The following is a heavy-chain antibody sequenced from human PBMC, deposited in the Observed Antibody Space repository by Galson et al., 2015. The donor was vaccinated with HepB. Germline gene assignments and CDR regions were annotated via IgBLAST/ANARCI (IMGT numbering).Heavy chain of an antibody. V-gene: IGHV3-33*01. D-gene: IGHD3-10*01. CDR2: IWYDGSNK. Sequence: SLRLSCAASGFTFSSYGMHWVRQAPGKGLEWVAVIWYDGSNKYYADSVKGRFTISRDNSKNTLYLQMNSLRAEDTAVYYCARGGLWFGELSLDYWGQGTLVTVSS. J-gene: IGHJ4*02. CDR1: GFTFSSYG. CDR3: ARGGLWFGELSLDY.